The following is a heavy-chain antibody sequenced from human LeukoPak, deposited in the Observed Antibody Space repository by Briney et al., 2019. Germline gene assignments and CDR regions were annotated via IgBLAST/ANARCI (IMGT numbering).Heavy chain of an antibody. CDR2: IYYSGST. J-gene: IGHJ4*02. V-gene: IGHV4-39*07. D-gene: IGHD2-15*01. CDR1: GGSISSSSYY. CDR3: AKDLSVVVVAATLDY. Sequence: SETLSLTCTVSGGSISSSSYYWGWIRQPPGKGLEWIGSIYYSGSTYYNPSLKSRVTISVDRSKNQFSLKLSSVTAADTAVYYCAKDLSVVVVAATLDYWGQGTLVTVSS.